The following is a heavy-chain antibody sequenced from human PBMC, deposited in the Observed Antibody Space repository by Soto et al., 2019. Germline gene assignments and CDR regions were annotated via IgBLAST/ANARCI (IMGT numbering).Heavy chain of an antibody. J-gene: IGHJ6*02. V-gene: IGHV3-48*03. D-gene: IGHD4-4*01. CDR3: ARDPAIYSGKFDYGLDV. CDR2: IGTSGKTI. CDR1: GFTFSSYE. Sequence: WVSLRLSCAVSGFTFSSYEMNWVRQAPGKGLEWVSYIGTSGKTIYYADSVRGRFTISRDNAKNSLYLQMNSLRAEDTAVYFCARDPAIYSGKFDYGLDVWGRGTTDTVSS.